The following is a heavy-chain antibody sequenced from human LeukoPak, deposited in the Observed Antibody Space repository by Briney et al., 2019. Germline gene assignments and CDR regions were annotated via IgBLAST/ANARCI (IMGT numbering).Heavy chain of an antibody. D-gene: IGHD5-12*01. CDR2: ISYSGLTT. J-gene: IGHJ4*02. Sequence: GGSLRLSCAASGFTFSNYALSWVRQAPGRGLEWVSLISYSGLTTDYADSVKGRFTISRDNSKNTLDLQMNSLRAEDTAVYYCAISPSVAPLAFDYWGQGTVVTVSS. CDR3: AISPSVAPLAFDY. CDR1: GFTFSNYA. V-gene: IGHV3-23*01.